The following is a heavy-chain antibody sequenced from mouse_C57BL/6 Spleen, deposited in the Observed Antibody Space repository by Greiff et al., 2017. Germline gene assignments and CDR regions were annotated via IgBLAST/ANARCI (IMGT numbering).Heavy chain of an antibody. Sequence: EVPLVESGGALVTPGGSLKLSCAASVFTFSSYGMSWVRQTPDKRLEWVPTISRCGSYTYYPDNVKGRFTISRDNAKNNLYLQMSHLKSEDTAMYYCARDRGTTDLDDWGQGTSDTVSS. CDR1: VFTFSSYG. CDR2: ISRCGSYT. V-gene: IGHV5-4*01. CDR3: ARDRGTTDLDD. D-gene: IGHD1-1*01. J-gene: IGHJ4*01.